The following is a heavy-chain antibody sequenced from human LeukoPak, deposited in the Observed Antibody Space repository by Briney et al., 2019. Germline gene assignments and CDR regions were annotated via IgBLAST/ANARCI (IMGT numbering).Heavy chain of an antibody. Sequence: ASVKVSCKASGYTFTSYAMNWVRQAPGQGLEWMGWINTNTGNPTYAQGFTGRFVFSLDTSVSTAYLQISSLKAEDTAVYYCAREDPSDVYSSGWYPIDYWGQGTLVTVSS. D-gene: IGHD6-19*01. J-gene: IGHJ4*02. CDR1: GYTFTSYA. CDR2: INTNTGNP. CDR3: AREDPSDVYSSGWYPIDY. V-gene: IGHV7-4-1*02.